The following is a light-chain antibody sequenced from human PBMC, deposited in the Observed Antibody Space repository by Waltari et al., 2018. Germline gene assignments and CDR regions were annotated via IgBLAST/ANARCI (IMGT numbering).Light chain of an antibody. CDR2: ANT. V-gene: IGLV1-40*01. Sequence: QSVLTQPPSVSGAPGQSVTISCTGTRSHIGGGYDAHWYQHVPGTAPKLLIFANTMRPSGVPDRFSASKSGASASLAISGLQAEDEADYYCQSYDSSLIGYVFGKGTKVTVL. CDR3: QSYDSSLIGYV. CDR1: RSHIGGGYD. J-gene: IGLJ1*01.